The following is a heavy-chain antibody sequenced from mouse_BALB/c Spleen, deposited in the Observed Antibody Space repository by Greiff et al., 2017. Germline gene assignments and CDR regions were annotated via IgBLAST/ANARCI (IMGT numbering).Heavy chain of an antibody. CDR3: ATRDYGYDEGFTY. V-gene: IGHV1-7*01. D-gene: IGHD2-2*01. J-gene: IGHJ2*01. Sequence: VQLQQSGAELAKPGASVKMSCKASGYTFTSYWMHWVKQRPGQGLEWIGYINPSTGYTEYNQKFKDKATLTADKSSSTAYMQLSSLTSEDSAVYYCATRDYGYDEGFTYWGQGTTLTVSS. CDR2: INPSTGYT. CDR1: GYTFTSYW.